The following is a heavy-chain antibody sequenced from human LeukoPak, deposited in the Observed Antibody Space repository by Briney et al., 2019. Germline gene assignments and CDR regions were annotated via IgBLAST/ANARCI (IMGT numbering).Heavy chain of an antibody. V-gene: IGHV1-18*04. J-gene: IGHJ5*02. CDR2: ISACNGNT. CDR3: ARDSSGYSNWFDP. CDR1: GYTFTGYY. Sequence: ASVKVSCKASGYTFTGYYMHWVRQAPGQGLEWMGWISACNGNTNYAQKLQGRVTMTTDTSTSTAYMELRSLRSDDTAVYYCARDSSGYSNWFDPWGQGTPVTVSS. D-gene: IGHD3-22*01.